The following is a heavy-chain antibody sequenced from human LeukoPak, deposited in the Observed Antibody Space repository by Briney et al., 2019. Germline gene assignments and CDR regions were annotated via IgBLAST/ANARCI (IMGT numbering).Heavy chain of an antibody. V-gene: IGHV3-7*03. Sequence: GGSLRLSCVASGFTFNSYWMSWVRQAPGKGLEWVANLKHDGSESYYVDSVKGRFTISRDNSRNTLYLQMNSLRAKDTAVYYCAKDPETGYDFVLFGFDYWGQGSLVTVSS. CDR3: AKDPETGYDFVLFGFDY. J-gene: IGHJ4*02. CDR1: GFTFNSYW. D-gene: IGHD2-8*02. CDR2: LKHDGSES.